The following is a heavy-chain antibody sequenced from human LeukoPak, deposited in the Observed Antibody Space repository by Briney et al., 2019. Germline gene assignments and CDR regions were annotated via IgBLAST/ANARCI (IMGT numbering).Heavy chain of an antibody. CDR3: ARCPSYYYYMDV. CDR1: GGSFSGYY. J-gene: IGHJ6*03. CDR2: INHSGST. Sequence: SETLSLTCAVYGGSFSGYYWSWIRQPPGKGLEWIGEINHSGSTNYNPSLKSRVTISVDTSKNQFSLKLSSVTAEDTAVYYCARCPSYYYYMDVWGKGTTVTVSS. V-gene: IGHV4-34*01.